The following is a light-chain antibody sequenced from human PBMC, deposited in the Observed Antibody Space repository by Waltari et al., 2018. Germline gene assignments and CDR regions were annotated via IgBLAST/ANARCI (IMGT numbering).Light chain of an antibody. Sequence: QSALTQPASVSGSPGQSITISCTGTSNDVGAYNYVYWYQQHPGKPPKLIIYDVTARHSGCSYRFTGSKSGDTASLTISGLQAEDEADYYCSSYTTTTTVIFGGGTKLTVL. CDR3: SSYTTTTTVI. CDR1: SNDVGAYNY. V-gene: IGLV2-14*03. CDR2: DVT. J-gene: IGLJ2*01.